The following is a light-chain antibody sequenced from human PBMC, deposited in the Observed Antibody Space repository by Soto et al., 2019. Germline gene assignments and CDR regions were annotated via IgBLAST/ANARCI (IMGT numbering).Light chain of an antibody. CDR3: SSYTSSNNIV. CDR1: SSDIGGYNY. Sequence: QAARTQPASVSGSPGHAITIACTGGSSDIGGYNYVSWFQQHPGKAPKLMIYEVTNRPSGVSNRFSGSKSGSTASLTISGLQAEEEADYCCSSYTSSNNIVFGTGTKVTVL. V-gene: IGLV2-14*01. J-gene: IGLJ1*01. CDR2: EVT.